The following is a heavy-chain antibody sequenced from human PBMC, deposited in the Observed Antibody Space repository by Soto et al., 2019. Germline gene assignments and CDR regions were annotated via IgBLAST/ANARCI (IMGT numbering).Heavy chain of an antibody. CDR2: IWYDGSNK. D-gene: IGHD6-13*01. J-gene: IGHJ6*02. CDR3: ARTTAAGTWYYYYGMDV. V-gene: IGHV3-33*01. CDR1: GFTFSSYG. Sequence: QVQLVESGGGVVQPGRSLRLSCAASGFTFSSYGMHWVRQAPGKGLEWVAVIWYDGSNKYYADSVKGRFTISRDNSKNTLYLQMNSLRAEDTAVYYCARTTAAGTWYYYYGMDVWGQGTTVTVSS.